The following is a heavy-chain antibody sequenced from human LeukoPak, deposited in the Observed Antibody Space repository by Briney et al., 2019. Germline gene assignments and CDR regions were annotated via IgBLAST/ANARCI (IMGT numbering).Heavy chain of an antibody. J-gene: IGHJ6*03. CDR1: GGSISSSSYY. D-gene: IGHD2-2*02. CDR2: IYYSGNT. V-gene: IGHV4-39*01. CDR3: ASRGDQLLYHYYYYYMDV. Sequence: PSETLSLTCTVSGGSISSSSYYWGWIRQPPGKGLEWTGSIYYSGNTYYNPSLKSRVTISVDTSKNQFSLKLSSVTAADTAVYYCASRGDQLLYHYYYYYMDVWGKGTTVTVSS.